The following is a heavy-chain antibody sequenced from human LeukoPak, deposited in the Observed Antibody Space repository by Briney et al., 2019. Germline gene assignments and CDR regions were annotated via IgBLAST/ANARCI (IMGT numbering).Heavy chain of an antibody. V-gene: IGHV3-30*02. J-gene: IGHJ4*01. CDR1: GFTFSTFG. D-gene: IGHD3-10*01. CDR3: AKDQGVVGSYDY. Sequence: GGSLRLPCAASGFTFSTFGMNWVRQAPDKGLEWAAFIQYDDSIEYYADSVKGRFTISRDNSKNTLYLQMNSLRGDDTAVYYCAKDQGVVGSYDYWGHGTLVTVSS. CDR2: IQYDDSIE.